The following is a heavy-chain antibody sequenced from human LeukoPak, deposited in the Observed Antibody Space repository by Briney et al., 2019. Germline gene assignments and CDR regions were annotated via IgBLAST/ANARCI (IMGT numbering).Heavy chain of an antibody. CDR1: GFTFSSYD. D-gene: IGHD1-7*01. CDR2: IGTAGDT. CDR3: ARALQGTAHFDY. Sequence: GGSLRLSCAASGFTFSSYDMHWVRQATGKGLEWVSAIGTAGDTYYPGSVKGRFTISRENAKNSLYLQMNSLRARDTAVYYCARALQGTAHFDYWGQGTLVTVSS. V-gene: IGHV3-13*01. J-gene: IGHJ4*02.